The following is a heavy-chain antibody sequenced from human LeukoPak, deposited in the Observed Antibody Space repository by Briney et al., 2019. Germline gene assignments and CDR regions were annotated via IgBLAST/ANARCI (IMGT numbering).Heavy chain of an antibody. V-gene: IGHV3-21*01. J-gene: IGHJ3*02. D-gene: IGHD6-13*01. CDR1: GFTFSSYS. CDR3: ARDIAAAGTFDI. CDR2: ISSSSSYI. Sequence: GGSLRLSCAASGFTFSSYSMNWVRRAPGKGLEWVSSISSSSSYIYYADSVKGRFTISRDNAKNSLYLQMNSLRAEDTAVYYCARDIAAAGTFDIWGQGTMVTVSS.